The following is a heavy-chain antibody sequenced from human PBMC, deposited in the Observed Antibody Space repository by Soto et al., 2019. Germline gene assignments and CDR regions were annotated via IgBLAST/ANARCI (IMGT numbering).Heavy chain of an antibody. V-gene: IGHV3-48*02. CDR2: ISTRSNSI. Sequence: VGSLRLSCAASGFTFSTYSMNWVRQAPGKGLEWISYISTRSNSIYYADSVKGRFTVSRDNAKNSLFLQMNRLRDEDTAVYFCARAKYGGAYSPFDYWGPGTLVTVSS. CDR3: ARAKYGGAYSPFDY. J-gene: IGHJ4*02. D-gene: IGHD1-26*01. CDR1: GFTFSTYS.